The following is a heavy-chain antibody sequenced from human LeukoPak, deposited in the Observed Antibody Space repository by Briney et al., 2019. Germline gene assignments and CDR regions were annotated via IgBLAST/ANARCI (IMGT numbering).Heavy chain of an antibody. CDR2: ISAFNGNT. CDR1: GYTFTSYG. V-gene: IGHV1-18*01. Sequence: ASVKVSCKASGYTFTSYGISWVRQAPGQGLEWMGWISAFNGNTNYAQKLQGRVTMTTDTSTSTAYMELRSLRSDDTAVYYCARDLYCSSTSCSPGGYWGQGTLVTVSS. CDR3: ARDLYCSSTSCSPGGY. J-gene: IGHJ4*02. D-gene: IGHD2-2*01.